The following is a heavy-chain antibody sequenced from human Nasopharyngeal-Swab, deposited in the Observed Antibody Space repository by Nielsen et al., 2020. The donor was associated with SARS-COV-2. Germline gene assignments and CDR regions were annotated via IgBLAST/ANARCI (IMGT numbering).Heavy chain of an antibody. D-gene: IGHD2-2*01. Sequence: GESLKISCAASGFTFRSYAMSWVRQAPGKGLEWVSAISGSGGSTYYADSVKGRFSISRDTYENTLHLQLNSLREEDTAVYYCVREGGTSGRAGYFDYWGQGTLVTVTS. CDR1: GFTFRSYA. CDR2: ISGSGGST. J-gene: IGHJ4*02. CDR3: VREGGTSGRAGYFDY. V-gene: IGHV3-23*01.